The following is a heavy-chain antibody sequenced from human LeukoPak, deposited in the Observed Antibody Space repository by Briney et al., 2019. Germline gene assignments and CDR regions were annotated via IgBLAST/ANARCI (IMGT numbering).Heavy chain of an antibody. CDR1: GFSLSTSGVG. Sequence: SGPTLVKPTQTLTLTCTFSGFSLSTSGVGVGWIRQPPGTALEWLALIYWDDDKRYSPSLKSRLTITKDTSKNQVVLTMTNMDPVDTATYYCAHRRDGDYYFDYWGQGTLVTVSS. CDR3: AHRRDGDYYFDY. J-gene: IGHJ4*02. D-gene: IGHD4-17*01. CDR2: IYWDDDK. V-gene: IGHV2-5*02.